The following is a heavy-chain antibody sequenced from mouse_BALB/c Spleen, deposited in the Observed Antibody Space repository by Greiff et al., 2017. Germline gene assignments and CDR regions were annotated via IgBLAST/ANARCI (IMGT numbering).Heavy chain of an antibody. J-gene: IGHJ4*01. CDR3: ARGGDGYTRGAMDY. D-gene: IGHD2-3*01. Sequence: EVNVVESGGGLVKPGGSLKLSCAASGFTFSSYAMSWVRQSPEKRLEWVAEISSGGSYTYYPDTVTGRFTISRDNAKNTLYLEMSSLRSEDTAMYYCARGGDGYTRGAMDYWGQGTSVTVSS. V-gene: IGHV5-9-4*01. CDR2: ISSGGSYT. CDR1: GFTFSSYA.